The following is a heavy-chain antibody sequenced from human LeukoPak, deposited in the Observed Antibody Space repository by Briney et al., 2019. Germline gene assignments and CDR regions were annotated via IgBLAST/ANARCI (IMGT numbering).Heavy chain of an antibody. CDR1: GYSFTSYW. CDR3: TESPIDYSSSGDY. J-gene: IGHJ4*02. CDR2: IDPSDSYT. Sequence: GESLKISCKGSGYSFTSYWISWVRQMPGKGLEWMGRIDPSDSYTNYSPSFQGHLTISADKSISTAYLQWSSLKASDTAMYYCTESPIDYSSSGDYWGQGTLVTVSS. D-gene: IGHD6-6*01. V-gene: IGHV5-10-1*01.